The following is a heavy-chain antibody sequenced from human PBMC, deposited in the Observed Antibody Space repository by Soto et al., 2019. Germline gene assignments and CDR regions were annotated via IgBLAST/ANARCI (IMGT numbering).Heavy chain of an antibody. V-gene: IGHV3-11*06. Sequence: QVQLVESGGGLVKPGGSLRLSCATSGFPVSDYYMSWIRQAPGKGLEWLSHISPKSTYTNYADSVKGRFTISRDNTKSSLFLQMNSLGVEDTAVYYCARGGGGGLFEHWGQGVLVTVSS. CDR1: GFPVSDYY. CDR2: ISPKSTYT. CDR3: ARGGGGGLFEH. J-gene: IGHJ4*02. D-gene: IGHD2-21*01.